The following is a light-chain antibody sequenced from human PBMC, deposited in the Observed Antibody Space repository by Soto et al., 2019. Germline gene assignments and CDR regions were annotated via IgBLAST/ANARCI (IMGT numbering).Light chain of an antibody. CDR3: SSYARGNNYV. CDR2: EVT. V-gene: IGLV2-8*01. CDR1: NSDVGGYNY. J-gene: IGLJ1*01. Sequence: QSALTQPPSASGSPGQSVTIPCTGTNSDVGGYNYVSWYQQYPGKAPKLIIYEVTRRPSGVPDRFSGSKSGNTASLTVSGLQADDEADYYCSSYARGNNYVLGAGTKVTVL.